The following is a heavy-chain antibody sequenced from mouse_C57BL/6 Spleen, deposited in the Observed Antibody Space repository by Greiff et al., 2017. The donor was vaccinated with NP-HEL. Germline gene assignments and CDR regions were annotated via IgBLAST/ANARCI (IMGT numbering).Heavy chain of an antibody. V-gene: IGHV5-4*01. CDR1: GFTFSSYA. CDR3: AREGTGAYFDY. D-gene: IGHD4-1*01. CDR2: ISDGGSYT. J-gene: IGHJ2*01. Sequence: EVKLVESGGGLVKPGGSLKLSCAASGFTFSSYAMSWVRQTPEKRLEWVATISDGGSYTYYPDNVKGRFTISRDNAKNNLYLQMSHLKSEDTAMYYCAREGTGAYFDYWGQGTTLTVSS.